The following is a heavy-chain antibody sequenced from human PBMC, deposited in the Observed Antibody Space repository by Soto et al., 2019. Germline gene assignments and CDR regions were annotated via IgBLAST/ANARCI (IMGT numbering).Heavy chain of an antibody. D-gene: IGHD3-10*01. V-gene: IGHV2-5*02. Sequence: SGPTLVKPTQTLTLTCTFSGFSLSTSGVGVGWIRQPPGKALEWLALIYWDDDKRYSPSLKSRLTITKDTSKNQVVLTMTTMDPVDTATYYCAHTPSSLKEFGELFGGFDYWGQGTLVTVSS. J-gene: IGHJ4*02. CDR1: GFSLSTSGVG. CDR3: AHTPSSLKEFGELFGGFDY. CDR2: IYWDDDK.